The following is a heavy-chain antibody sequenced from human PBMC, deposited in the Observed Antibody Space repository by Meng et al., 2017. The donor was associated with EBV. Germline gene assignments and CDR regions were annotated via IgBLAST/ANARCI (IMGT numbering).Heavy chain of an antibody. D-gene: IGHD5/OR15-5a*01. CDR1: GGSFTDYY. V-gene: IGHV4-34*01. J-gene: IGHJ4*02. Sequence: QVLLRQWGAGLLKPSETLSLSCAVYGGSFTDYYWSWIRQAPGKSLEWIGEVSHSGRTRYNPSLKSRVSMSADVSKKQFSLKMKSVTAADTGVYFCARVGYSVHDVSFEDFWGQGTLVTSPQ. CDR2: VSHSGRT. CDR3: ARVGYSVHDVSFEDF.